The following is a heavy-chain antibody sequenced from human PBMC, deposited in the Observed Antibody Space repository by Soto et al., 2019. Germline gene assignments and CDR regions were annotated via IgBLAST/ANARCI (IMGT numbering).Heavy chain of an antibody. J-gene: IGHJ4*02. V-gene: IGHV3-23*01. Sequence: EVQLLESGGGLVQPGGSLRLSCAASGFTFSSYAMTWVRQAPGKGLEWVSAVSGSGGNTYYPDSVKGRFTISRDSSKNTLDLRMNTMSGGAAALYNCARTDTSRVAGTDRIVCWGQASMVSVSS. CDR2: VSGSGGNT. CDR1: GFTFSSYA. D-gene: IGHD5-18*01. CDR3: ARTDTSRVAGTDRIVC.